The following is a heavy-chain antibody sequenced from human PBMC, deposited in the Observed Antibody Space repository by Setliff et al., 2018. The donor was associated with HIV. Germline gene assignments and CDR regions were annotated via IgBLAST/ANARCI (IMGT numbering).Heavy chain of an antibody. V-gene: IGHV7-4-1*01. Sequence: VASVKVSCKASGYSLTSYSINWVRQAPGQGIEWMGYINTNTGNPTYAQGFTGRFVFSVDTPVSTAYLQIFSLKTEDTAVYYCTRDHTPPPNYDFWSGQIDLSNIFYYMDVWGTGSPVTVSS. CDR1: GYSLTSYS. D-gene: IGHD3-3*01. CDR2: INTNTGNP. CDR3: TRDHTPPPNYDFWSGQIDLSNIFYYMDV. J-gene: IGHJ6*03.